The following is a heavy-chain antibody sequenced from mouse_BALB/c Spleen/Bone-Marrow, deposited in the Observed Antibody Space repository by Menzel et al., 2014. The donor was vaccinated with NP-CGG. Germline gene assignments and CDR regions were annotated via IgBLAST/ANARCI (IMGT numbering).Heavy chain of an antibody. Sequence: EVKVVESGGGLVQPGGSRKLSCAASGSTFSSFGMHWVRQAPEKGLEWVAYISSGSSTIYYADTVKGRFTISRDNPKNTLFLQMTSLRSEDTAMYYCARSGYYGSSPYYAMDYWGQGTSVTVSS. CDR2: ISSGSSTI. CDR3: ARSGYYGSSPYYAMDY. J-gene: IGHJ4*01. CDR1: GSTFSSFG. V-gene: IGHV5-17*02. D-gene: IGHD1-1*01.